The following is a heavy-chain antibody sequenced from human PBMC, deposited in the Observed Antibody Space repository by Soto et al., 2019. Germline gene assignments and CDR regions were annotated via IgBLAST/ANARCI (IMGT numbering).Heavy chain of an antibody. CDR3: SRGGSASGGYYDYVMDV. CDR2: IYSGGTT. J-gene: IGHJ6*02. Sequence: GGSLRLSCTASGFTVSSNYMSWVRQAPGKGLEWVSVIYSGGTTYYADSVKGRFTISRDNSKNTLYLQMNSLRAEDTAVYYCSRGGSASGGYYDYVMDVWGQGTTVTVSS. V-gene: IGHV3-66*01. D-gene: IGHD3-16*01. CDR1: GFTVSSNY.